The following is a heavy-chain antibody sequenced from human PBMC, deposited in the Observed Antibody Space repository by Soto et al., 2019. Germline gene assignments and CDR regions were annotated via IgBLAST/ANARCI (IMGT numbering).Heavy chain of an antibody. V-gene: IGHV5-51*01. J-gene: IGHJ4*02. Sequence: PGESLKISCKGSGYSFTSYWIGWVLQMPGKGLEWMGIIYPGDSDTRYSPSFQGQVTISADKSISTAYLQWSSLKASDTAMYYCARGPLYGVVVVAATPIQLDYWGQGTLVTVSS. CDR2: IYPGDSDT. CDR3: ARGPLYGVVVVAATPIQLDY. CDR1: GYSFTSYW. D-gene: IGHD2-15*01.